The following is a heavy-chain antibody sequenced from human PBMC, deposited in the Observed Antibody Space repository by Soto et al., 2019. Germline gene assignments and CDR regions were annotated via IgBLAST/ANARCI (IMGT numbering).Heavy chain of an antibody. Sequence: LRLSCSASGLSFGIYTIRWFRQAPGKGLEWVGFIRGEAYGGTTEYAASVKGRFTISRDDSKGIAYLQMNSLKTEDTAVYYCCSPKPSYATSLYYFDNWGQGTLVTVSS. J-gene: IGHJ4*02. CDR3: CSPKPSYATSLYYFDN. CDR2: IRGEAYGGTT. D-gene: IGHD2-2*01. CDR1: GLSFGIYT. V-gene: IGHV3-49*03.